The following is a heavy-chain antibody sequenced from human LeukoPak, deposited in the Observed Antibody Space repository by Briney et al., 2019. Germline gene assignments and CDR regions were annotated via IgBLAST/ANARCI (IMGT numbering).Heavy chain of an antibody. CDR1: GFTFSSHW. CDR3: ARSKGLLDY. V-gene: IGHV3-74*01. CDR2: IKSDGSST. Sequence: GGSLRLSCAASGFTFSSHWMHWVRQAPGKGLVWVSRIKSDGSSTNYADSVKGRFTISRDNAKSTLYLQMNSLRAEDTAVYYCARSKGLLDYWGQGTLVTVSS. J-gene: IGHJ4*02.